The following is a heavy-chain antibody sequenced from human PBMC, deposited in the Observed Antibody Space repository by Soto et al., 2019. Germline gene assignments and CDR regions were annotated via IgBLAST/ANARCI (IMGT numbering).Heavy chain of an antibody. Sequence: EVQLLESGGGLVQPGGSLRLSCAASGFTFSSYAMSWVRQAPGKGLEWVSAISGSGGSTYYADSVKGQFTISRDNSKNTLYLQMNSLRAEDTAVYYCAKDRIAARRGGVFDYWGQGTLVTVSS. CDR3: AKDRIAARRGGVFDY. V-gene: IGHV3-23*01. CDR2: ISGSGGST. CDR1: GFTFSSYA. D-gene: IGHD6-6*01. J-gene: IGHJ4*02.